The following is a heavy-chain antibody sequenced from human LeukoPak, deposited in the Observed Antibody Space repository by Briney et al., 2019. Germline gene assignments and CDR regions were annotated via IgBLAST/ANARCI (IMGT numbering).Heavy chain of an antibody. J-gene: IGHJ4*02. D-gene: IGHD5/OR15-5a*01. V-gene: IGHV3-30*04. CDR1: GFTFSSYA. Sequence: PGGSLRLSCAASGFTFSSYAMHWVRQAPGKGLEWVAVISYDGSNKYYADSVKGRSTISRDNSKNTLYLQMNSLRAEDTAVYYCTTDSRVVWWGQGTLVTVSS. CDR2: ISYDGSNK. CDR3: TTDSRVVW.